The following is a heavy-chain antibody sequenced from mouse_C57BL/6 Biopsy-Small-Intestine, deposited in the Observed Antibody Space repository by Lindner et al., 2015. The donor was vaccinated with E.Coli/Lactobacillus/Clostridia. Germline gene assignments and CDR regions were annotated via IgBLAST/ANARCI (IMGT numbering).Heavy chain of an antibody. CDR2: IIPIIGTA. V-gene: IGHV1-81*01. CDR3: AGAWASLYFDD. D-gene: IGHD4-1*01. CDR1: GGTFSSYA. J-gene: IGHJ2*01. Sequence: SVKVSCKASGGTFSSYAINWVRQAPGQGLEWMGGIIPIIGTANYVQRFQGRVTITADESTSTTYMELSSLRSEDTAVYYCAGAWASLYFDDWGQGTLVTVSS.